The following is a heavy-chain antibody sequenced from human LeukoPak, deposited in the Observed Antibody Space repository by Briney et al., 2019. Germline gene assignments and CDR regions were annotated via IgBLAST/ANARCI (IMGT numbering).Heavy chain of an antibody. V-gene: IGHV1-18*01. CDR2: ISTYSGKT. J-gene: IGHJ4*02. CDR3: ARDQQWLDPARHGFDY. CDR1: GYTFTSCG. Sequence: ASVKVSCKASGYTFTSCGISWVRQAPGQGLESMGWISTYSGKTNYAQKYQGRVTMTTDTSTSTAYMESRSLRSDDTAVYYCARDQQWLDPARHGFDYWGQGTPVTVSS. D-gene: IGHD6-19*01.